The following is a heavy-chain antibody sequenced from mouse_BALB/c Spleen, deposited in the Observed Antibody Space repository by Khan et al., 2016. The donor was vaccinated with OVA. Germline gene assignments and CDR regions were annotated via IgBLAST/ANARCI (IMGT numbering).Heavy chain of an antibody. Sequence: EVQLVESGGGLVQPGGSRKLSCAASGYTFSSYGMHWVRQAPEKGLEWVAYISGDSNTIYYADTVKGRFTISRDNPKNTLFLQMTSLMSEDTSMYYCATPYDYGYYFDYWGPGTTLTVSS. D-gene: IGHD1-1*01. V-gene: IGHV5-17*02. J-gene: IGHJ2*01. CDR2: ISGDSNTI. CDR1: GYTFSSYG. CDR3: ATPYDYGYYFDY.